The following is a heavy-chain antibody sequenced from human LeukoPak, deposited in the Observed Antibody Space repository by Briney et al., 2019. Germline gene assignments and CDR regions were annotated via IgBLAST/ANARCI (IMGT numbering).Heavy chain of an antibody. V-gene: IGHV3-21*01. J-gene: IGHJ4*02. Sequence: NPGGSLRLSCAASGFTFSSYSMNWVRQAPGKGLEWVSSISGSSSYMYYADSVKGRFTISRDNAKNSLYLQMNSQRAEDTAVYYCARGRPMDYWGQGALVTLSS. CDR2: ISGSSSYM. CDR3: ARGRPMDY. D-gene: IGHD5-24*01. CDR1: GFTFSSYS.